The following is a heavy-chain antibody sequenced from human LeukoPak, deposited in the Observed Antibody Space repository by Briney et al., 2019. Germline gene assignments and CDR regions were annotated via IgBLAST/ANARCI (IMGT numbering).Heavy chain of an antibody. CDR2: IYYSGST. Sequence: SETLSLTCTVSGGSISSYYWSWIRQPPSKELEWIGYIYYSGSTNYNPSLKSRVTISVDTSKNQFSLNLSSVTAADTAVYYCARDLLSTAGYFDYWGQGTLITVSS. J-gene: IGHJ4*02. D-gene: IGHD6-19*01. V-gene: IGHV4-59*01. CDR3: ARDLLSTAGYFDY. CDR1: GGSISSYY.